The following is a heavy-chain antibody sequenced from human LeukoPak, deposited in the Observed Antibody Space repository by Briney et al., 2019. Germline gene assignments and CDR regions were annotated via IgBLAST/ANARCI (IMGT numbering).Heavy chain of an antibody. J-gene: IGHJ6*03. V-gene: IGHV4-31*03. CDR1: GGSISSGGYY. D-gene: IGHD6-6*01. CDR2: IYYSGST. CDR3: ARDRIAARQDYYYYYYMDV. Sequence: KPSQTLSLTCTVSGGSISSGGYYWSWIRQHPGKGLEWIGYIYYSGSTYYNPSLKSRVTISVDTSKNQFSLKLSSVTAADTAVYYCARDRIAARQDYYYYYYMDVWGKGTTVTVSS.